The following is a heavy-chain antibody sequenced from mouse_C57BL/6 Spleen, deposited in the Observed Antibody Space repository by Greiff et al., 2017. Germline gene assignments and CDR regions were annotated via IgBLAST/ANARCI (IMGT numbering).Heavy chain of an antibody. CDR3: AREDYYCGSGYAYAMDY. CDR1: GYTFTSYW. Sequence: QVQLQQPGAELVKPGASVKLSCKASGYTFTSYWMHWVKQRPGQGLEWIGMIHPNSGSTNYNEKFKSKDTLTVDTSSSTAYMQLCSLTSGDSAVYYCAREDYYCGSGYAYAMDYWGQGTSVTVSS. D-gene: IGHD1-1*01. J-gene: IGHJ4*01. V-gene: IGHV1-64*01. CDR2: IHPNSGST.